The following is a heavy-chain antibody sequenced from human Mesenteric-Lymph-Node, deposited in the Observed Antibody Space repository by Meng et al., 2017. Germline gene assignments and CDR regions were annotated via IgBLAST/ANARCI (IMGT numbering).Heavy chain of an antibody. CDR3: TTSLRWELQSAY. J-gene: IGHJ4*02. D-gene: IGHD1-26*01. Sequence: GESLKISCAASGFTFSDAWMSWVRQAPGKGLEWVGRIKSGSNGGTLDYAAPVKGRFTISRDDSKSTLYLQMSSLKTEDTAVYFCTTSLRWELQSAYWGQGTLVTFSS. V-gene: IGHV3-15*01. CDR1: GFTFSDAW. CDR2: IKSGSNGGTL.